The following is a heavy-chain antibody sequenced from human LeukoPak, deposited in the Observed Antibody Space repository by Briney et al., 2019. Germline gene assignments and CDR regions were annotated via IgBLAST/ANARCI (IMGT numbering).Heavy chain of an antibody. CDR1: GYTFTGYY. V-gene: IGHV1-2*02. CDR3: ARDSQTYRRQIACDY. J-gene: IGHJ4*02. D-gene: IGHD2-15*01. Sequence: PWASVKVSCKASGYTFTGYYMHWVRQAPGQGLEWMGWINPNSGGTNYAQKFQGRVTMTRDTSISTAYMELSRLRSDDTAVYYCARDSQTYRRQIACDYWGQGTLVTVSS. CDR2: INPNSGGT.